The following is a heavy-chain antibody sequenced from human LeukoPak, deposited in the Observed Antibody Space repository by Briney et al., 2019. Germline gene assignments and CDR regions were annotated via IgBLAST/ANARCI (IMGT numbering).Heavy chain of an antibody. Sequence: PSETLSLTCAVYGGSFSGYYWSWIRQPPGKGLEWIGETNHSGSTNYNPSVKSRVTISVDTSKNQFSLMVRSVTAADTAVYYCGRSAGFVHFDHWGQGTLVTVTS. CDR3: GRSAGFVHFDH. CDR1: GGSFSGYY. D-gene: IGHD3-16*01. V-gene: IGHV4-34*01. J-gene: IGHJ4*02. CDR2: TNHSGST.